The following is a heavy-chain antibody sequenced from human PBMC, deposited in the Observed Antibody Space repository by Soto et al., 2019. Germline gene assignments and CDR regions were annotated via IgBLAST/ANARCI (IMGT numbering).Heavy chain of an antibody. D-gene: IGHD2-15*01. Sequence: EVQLVESAGGLVKPGGALRLSCVASGFSFNEAWMNWVRQAPGEGLEWVGRIKTSAGGGATDYAAPVQGRFTISRDDSTTALYLDMNSLRTEGTAIYYCTTGSVGGIWGQGTTVTVSS. V-gene: IGHV3-15*07. J-gene: IGHJ6*02. CDR3: TTGSVGGI. CDR2: IKTSAGGGAT. CDR1: GFSFNEAW.